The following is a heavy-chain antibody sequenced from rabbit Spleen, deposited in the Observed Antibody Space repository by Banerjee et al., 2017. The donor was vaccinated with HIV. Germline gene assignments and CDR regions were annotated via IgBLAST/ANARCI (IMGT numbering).Heavy chain of an antibody. CDR1: GFDFSTNYD. J-gene: IGHJ4*01. V-gene: IGHV1S45*01. D-gene: IGHD1-1*01. Sequence: QEQLVESGGGLVQPEGSLTLTCKASGFDFSTNYDMCWVRQAPGKAPEWIACIRTGDGKTYYASWAKGRFTISKTSSTTVTLQMTSLTAADTATYFCARDNGSGDYIDVYFDLWGPGTLVTVS. CDR2: IRTGDGKT. CDR3: ARDNGSGDYIDVYFDL.